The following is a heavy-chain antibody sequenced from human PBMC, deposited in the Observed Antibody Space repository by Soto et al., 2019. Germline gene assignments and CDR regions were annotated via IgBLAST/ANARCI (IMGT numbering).Heavy chain of an antibody. V-gene: IGHV4-59*08. CDR1: GGSISSYY. Sequence: SETLSLTCTVSGGSISSYYWSWIRQPPGKGLEWIGNIYNSGSINYNPSLKSRVTISVDTSKSQFSLKLSSVTAADTAVYYCAKSGSYLRWFDPWGQGTLVTVSS. CDR3: AKSGSYLRWFDP. CDR2: IYNSGSI. D-gene: IGHD3-10*01. J-gene: IGHJ5*02.